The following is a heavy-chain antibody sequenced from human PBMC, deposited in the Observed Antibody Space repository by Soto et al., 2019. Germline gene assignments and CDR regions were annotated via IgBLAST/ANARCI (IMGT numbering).Heavy chain of an antibody. CDR2: INAANGDT. CDR3: VRRHVSATGIDWFDP. V-gene: IGHV1-3*01. J-gene: IGHJ5*02. D-gene: IGHD6-13*01. CDR1: GYTFPSCG. Sequence: GASVKVSCKASGYTFPSCGIHWVRQAPGQRLEWMGWINAANGDTKYSPKFQGRVTITRDTSASTAYMELSSLRSEDTAVYYCVRRHVSATGIDWFDPWGQGTLVTVSS.